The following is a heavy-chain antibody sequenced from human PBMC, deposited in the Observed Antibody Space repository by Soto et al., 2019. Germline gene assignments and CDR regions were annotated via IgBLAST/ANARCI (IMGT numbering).Heavy chain of an antibody. V-gene: IGHV1-24*01. Sequence: ASVKVSCKVSGYTLTELSMHWVRQAPGKGLEWMGGFDPEDGETIYAQKFQGRVTMTEDTSTDTAYMELSSLRSEDTAVYYCATGGYDYIWGSYRHVYFEYWGRGTRVTVSS. CDR2: FDPEDGET. CDR1: GYTLTELS. CDR3: ATGGYDYIWGSYRHVYFEY. D-gene: IGHD3-16*02. J-gene: IGHJ4*02.